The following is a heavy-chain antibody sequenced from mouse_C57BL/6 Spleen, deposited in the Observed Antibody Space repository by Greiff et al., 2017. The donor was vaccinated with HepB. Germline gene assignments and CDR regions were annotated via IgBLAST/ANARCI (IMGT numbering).Heavy chain of an antibody. Sequence: QVQLQQPGAELVKPGASVKMSCKASGYTFTSYWITWVKQRPGQGLEWIGDIYPGSGSTNYNEKFKSKATLTVDTSSSTAYMQLSSLTSEDSAVYYCARSSYYGNYLFAYWGQVTLVTVSA. CDR3: ARSSYYGNYLFAY. J-gene: IGHJ3*01. D-gene: IGHD2-10*01. CDR2: IYPGSGST. CDR1: GYTFTSYW. V-gene: IGHV1-55*01.